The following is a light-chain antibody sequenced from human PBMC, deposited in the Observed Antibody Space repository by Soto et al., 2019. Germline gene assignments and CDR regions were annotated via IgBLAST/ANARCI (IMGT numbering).Light chain of an antibody. Sequence: DIQMTQFPSSVSASVGDTVTITCRANHAIDDWLAWYQQKPGKAPKLLMYGSSTLQSGVPSHFSGSRSGTDFILTITSLQPEDFATYFCQQAKDFPLTFGGGTKVEIK. CDR1: HAIDDW. CDR2: GSS. J-gene: IGKJ4*01. V-gene: IGKV1-12*01. CDR3: QQAKDFPLT.